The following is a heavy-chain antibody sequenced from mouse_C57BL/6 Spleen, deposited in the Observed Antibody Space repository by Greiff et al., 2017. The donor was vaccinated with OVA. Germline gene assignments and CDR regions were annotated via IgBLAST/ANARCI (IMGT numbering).Heavy chain of an antibody. J-gene: IGHJ4*01. CDR1: GYTFTSYD. CDR3: ARGNSNYAMDY. CDR2: IYPRDGST. V-gene: IGHV1-85*01. Sequence: QVQLKESGPELVKPGASVKLSCKASGYTFTSYDINWVKQRPGQGLEWIGWIYPRDGSTKYNEKFKGKATLTVDTSSSTAYMELHSLTSEDSAVYFCARGNSNYAMDYWGRGTSVTVSS. D-gene: IGHD2-5*01.